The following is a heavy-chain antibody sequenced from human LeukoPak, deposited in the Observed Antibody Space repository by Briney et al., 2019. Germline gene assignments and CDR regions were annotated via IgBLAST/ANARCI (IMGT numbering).Heavy chain of an antibody. D-gene: IGHD3-10*01. CDR1: GFTFSDYY. CDR2: IYYNGST. V-gene: IGHV4-39*01. CDR3: ARHKMVRGIGYYYYMDV. J-gene: IGHJ6*03. Sequence: GSLRLSCAASGFTFSDYYMSWIRQAPGKGLQWIGSIYYNGSTYYNPSLKSRVIISVDTSKNQFSLKLSSVTAADTAVFYCARHKMVRGIGYYYYMDVWGKGTTVTISS.